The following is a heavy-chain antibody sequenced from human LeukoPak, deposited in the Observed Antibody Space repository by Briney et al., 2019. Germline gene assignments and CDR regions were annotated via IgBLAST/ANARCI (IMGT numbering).Heavy chain of an antibody. Sequence: SETLSLTCAVYVGSFSGYYWSWIRQPPGKGLELIGENNHSGSTNYNPSLKSRVSISVVTSKNQFSLKLSSVTAADTAVYYCARQREGYFDLWGRGTRVTVSS. V-gene: IGHV4-34*01. CDR1: VGSFSGYY. CDR3: ARQREGYFDL. CDR2: NNHSGST. J-gene: IGHJ2*01.